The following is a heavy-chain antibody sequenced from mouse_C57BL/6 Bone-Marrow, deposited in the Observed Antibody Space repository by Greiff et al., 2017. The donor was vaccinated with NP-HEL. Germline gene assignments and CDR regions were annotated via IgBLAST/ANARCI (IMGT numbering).Heavy chain of an antibody. Sequence: EVQRVESGGGLVQSGRSLRLSCATSGFTFSDFYMEWVRQAPGKGLEWIAASRNKANDYTTEYSASVKGRFIVSRDTSQSILYLQMNALRAEYTAIYYCARDARANWSFAYWGQGTLVTVSA. CDR1: GFTFSDFY. D-gene: IGHD4-1*01. J-gene: IGHJ3*01. CDR2: SRNKANDYTT. CDR3: ARDARANWSFAY. V-gene: IGHV7-1*01.